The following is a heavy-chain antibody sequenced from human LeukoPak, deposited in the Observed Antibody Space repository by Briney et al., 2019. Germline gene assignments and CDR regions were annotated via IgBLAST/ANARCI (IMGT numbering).Heavy chain of an antibody. CDR2: ISAYNGNT. Sequence: ASVKVSCTASGYTFTSYGISWARQPPGQGLGWMGWISAYNGNTNYAQKLQGRVTMTTDTSTSTAYMELRSLRSDDTAVYYCAREQAARAIDYWGQGTLVTVSS. CDR3: AREQAARAIDY. V-gene: IGHV1-18*01. J-gene: IGHJ4*02. CDR1: GYTFTSYG. D-gene: IGHD2-15*01.